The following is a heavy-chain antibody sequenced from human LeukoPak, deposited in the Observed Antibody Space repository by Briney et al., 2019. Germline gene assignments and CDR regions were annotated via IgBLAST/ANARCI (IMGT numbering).Heavy chain of an antibody. J-gene: IGHJ4*02. V-gene: IGHV3-30*03. Sequence: PGRSLRLSCAASGFTFNSYGMHWVRQTPGKGLEWVAVISYDGGNKYYADSVKGRFTISRDNSKNTLYLQMNSLRAEDTAVYHCASGASSAWYYFDYWGQGTLVTVSS. CDR1: GFTFNSYG. CDR2: ISYDGGNK. D-gene: IGHD6-19*01. CDR3: ASGASSAWYYFDY.